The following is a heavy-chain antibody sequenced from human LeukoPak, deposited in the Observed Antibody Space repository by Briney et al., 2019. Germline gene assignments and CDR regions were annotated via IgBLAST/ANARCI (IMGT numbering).Heavy chain of an antibody. D-gene: IGHD6-13*01. J-gene: IGHJ4*02. Sequence: SETLSLTCTVSDGSISSGSYYWTWIRQPAGKGLEWIGRIYTRGGTTYNPSLKSRVTISIDTSKNQFSLKLSSVTVADTAVYYCARDDPGIAAAGGVYWGQGTLVTVSS. V-gene: IGHV4-61*02. CDR2: IYTRGGT. CDR1: DGSISSGSYY. CDR3: ARDDPGIAAAGGVY.